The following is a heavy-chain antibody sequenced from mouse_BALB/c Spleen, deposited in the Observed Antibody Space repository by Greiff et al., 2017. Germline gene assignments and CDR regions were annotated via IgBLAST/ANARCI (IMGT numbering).Heavy chain of an antibody. CDR3: ARGGDGNYD. J-gene: IGHJ2*01. Sequence: EVMVVESGGGLVKPGGSLKLSCAASGFTFSSYAMSWVRQTPEKRLEWVASISSGGSTYYPDSVKGRFTISRDNARNILYLQMSSLRSEDTAMYYCARGGDGNYDWGQGTTLTVSS. D-gene: IGHD2-1*01. V-gene: IGHV5-6-5*01. CDR2: ISSGGST. CDR1: GFTFSSYA.